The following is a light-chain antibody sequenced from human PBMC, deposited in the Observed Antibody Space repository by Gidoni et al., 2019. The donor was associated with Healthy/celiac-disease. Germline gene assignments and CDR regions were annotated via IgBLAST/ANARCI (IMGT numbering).Light chain of an antibody. V-gene: IGKV3-20*01. CDR3: QQYGSSPLT. CDR1: QSVSSSY. CDR2: GAS. J-gene: IGKJ4*01. Sequence: EIVLTPSPGTLSLSPGERATLSCRASQSVSSSYLAWYQQKPGQAPRLLIYGASSRATGIPDRFSGSGSGTDVTLTISRLEPEDCAVYYCQQYGSSPLTFGGGTKVEIK.